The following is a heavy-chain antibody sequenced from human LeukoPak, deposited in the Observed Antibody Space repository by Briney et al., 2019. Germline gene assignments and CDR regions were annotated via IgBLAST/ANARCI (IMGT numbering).Heavy chain of an antibody. Sequence: GGSLRLSCAASGFTVRSNYMSWVRQAPGKGLEWVSVIYSGGSTYYADSVKGRFTISRHNSKNTLYLQMNSLRAEDTAVYYCARVRRSPGYYGMDVWGQGTTVTVSS. CDR1: GFTVRSNY. J-gene: IGHJ6*02. CDR2: IYSGGST. CDR3: ARVRRSPGYYGMDV. V-gene: IGHV3-53*04.